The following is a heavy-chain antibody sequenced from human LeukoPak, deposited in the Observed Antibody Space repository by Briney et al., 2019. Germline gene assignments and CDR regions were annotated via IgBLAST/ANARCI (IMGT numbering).Heavy chain of an antibody. CDR2: IYYSGST. Sequence: SETLSLTCIVSGGSISSYYWSWIRQPPGKGLEWIGYIYYSGSTNYNPSLKSRVTISVDTSKNQFSLKLSSVTAADTAVYYCARDSYGYDYWGQGTLVTVSS. CDR1: GGSISSYY. CDR3: ARDSYGYDY. D-gene: IGHD5-18*01. J-gene: IGHJ4*02. V-gene: IGHV4-59*01.